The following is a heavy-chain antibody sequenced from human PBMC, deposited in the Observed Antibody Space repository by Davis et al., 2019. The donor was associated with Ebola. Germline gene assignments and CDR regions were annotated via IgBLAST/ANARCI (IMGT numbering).Heavy chain of an antibody. Sequence: GSLRLSCAASRFTFRNYAMSWVRQAPGKGLEWVSAISGSGGTTYSADSLKGRFTISRDNSKNTVYLQMNSLRAEDTAVYYCAKIYGDTFSSGPAEGWGQGTLVTVSS. J-gene: IGHJ4*02. CDR1: RFTFRNYA. CDR3: AKIYGDTFSSGPAEG. V-gene: IGHV3-23*01. D-gene: IGHD4-17*01. CDR2: ISGSGGTT.